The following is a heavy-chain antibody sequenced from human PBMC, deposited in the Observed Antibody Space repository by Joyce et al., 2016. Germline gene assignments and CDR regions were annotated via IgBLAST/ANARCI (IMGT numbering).Heavy chain of an antibody. J-gene: IGHJ4*02. D-gene: IGHD3-10*01. CDR1: GFTFDIYW. CDR2: INQDGNER. V-gene: IGHV3-7*03. CDR3: AIDSGEG. Sequence: EVQLVESGGGLVQPGGSLRLSCAASGFTFDIYWMTWVRQAPGKGVEWVANINQDGNERYYVDSARGRFTISRDNSKNSLHLQMDSLRDDDTAMYYCAIDSGEGWGQGTLVTVSS.